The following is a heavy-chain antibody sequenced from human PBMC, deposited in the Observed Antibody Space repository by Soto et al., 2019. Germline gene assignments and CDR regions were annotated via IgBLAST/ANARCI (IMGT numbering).Heavy chain of an antibody. D-gene: IGHD2-2*01. J-gene: IGHJ3*02. CDR2: ISTEGSST. CDR3: ALLGGIVPVQGAVRAEDGFDM. Sequence: GGSLRLSCAASGFTVSSYWMNWVRQVPGKGLVWVSRISTEGSSTAYGDSVRGRFTISRDNAKNTLYLQMNSLRAEDTAVCYCALLGGIVPVQGAVRAEDGFDMWGQGTMVTVSS. V-gene: IGHV3-74*01. CDR1: GFTVSSYW.